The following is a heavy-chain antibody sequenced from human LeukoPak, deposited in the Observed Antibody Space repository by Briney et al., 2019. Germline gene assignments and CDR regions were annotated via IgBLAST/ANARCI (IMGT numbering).Heavy chain of an antibody. J-gene: IGHJ4*02. Sequence: GGSLRLSCAASGFTFDDHGMSWVRQVPGKGLEWVSSIYWNGDFTTYAESVKGRFTISRDNAKTSLYLQMNSLRVEDTAFYYCTRLSGIVVAGAFDYWGQGNLVTASS. V-gene: IGHV3-20*04. CDR3: TRLSGIVVAGAFDY. D-gene: IGHD6-19*01. CDR2: IYWNGDFT. CDR1: GFTFDDHG.